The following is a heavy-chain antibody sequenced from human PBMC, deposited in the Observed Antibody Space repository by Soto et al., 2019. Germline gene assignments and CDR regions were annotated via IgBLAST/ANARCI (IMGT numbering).Heavy chain of an antibody. V-gene: IGHV3-53*01. CDR1: GFTVSSNY. D-gene: IGHD3-3*01. CDR2: IYSGGST. CDR3: ARHDFWSGYLDY. Sequence: GGSLRLSCAASGFTVSSNYMSWVRQAPGKGLEWVSVIYSGGSTYYADSVKGRFTISRDNSKNTLYLQMNSLRAEDTAVYYCARHDFWSGYLDYWGQGXLVTVSS. J-gene: IGHJ4*02.